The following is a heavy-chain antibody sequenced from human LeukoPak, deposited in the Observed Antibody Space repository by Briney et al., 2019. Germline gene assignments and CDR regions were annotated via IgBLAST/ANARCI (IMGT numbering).Heavy chain of an antibody. CDR1: GGSIGSSSYY. CDR3: ARNYGGKRQDFDY. J-gene: IGHJ4*02. V-gene: IGHV4-61*05. Sequence: SETLSLTCTVSGGSIGSSSYYWGWIRQPPGKGLEWIGYIYYSGSTNYNPSLKSRVTISVDTSKNQFSLKLSSVTAADTAVYYCARNYGGKRQDFDYWGQGTLVTVSS. CDR2: IYYSGST. D-gene: IGHD4-23*01.